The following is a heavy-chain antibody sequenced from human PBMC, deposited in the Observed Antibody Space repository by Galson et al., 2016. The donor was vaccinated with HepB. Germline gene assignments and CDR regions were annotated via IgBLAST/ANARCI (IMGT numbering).Heavy chain of an antibody. CDR3: ARHGVTEGYDL. CDR2: IYPGDSDT. CDR1: GYTFTNHW. J-gene: IGHJ4*02. Sequence: QSGAEVKKPGESLKISCQGSGYTFTNHWIGWVRQMPGKGLEWMGIIYPGDSDTRYSPSFQGQVTISADKALSIAYLQWSSLKASDTAIYYCARHGVTEGYDLWGQGTLVTVSS. D-gene: IGHD1-1*01. V-gene: IGHV5-51*01.